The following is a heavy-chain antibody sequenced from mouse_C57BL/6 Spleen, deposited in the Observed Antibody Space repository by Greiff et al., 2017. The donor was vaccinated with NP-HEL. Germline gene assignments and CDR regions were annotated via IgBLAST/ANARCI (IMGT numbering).Heavy chain of an antibody. CDR1: GYTFTSYW. V-gene: IGHV1-52*01. CDR3: ARSYGYAEGYAMDY. CDR2: IDPSDSET. D-gene: IGHD2-2*01. J-gene: IGHJ4*01. Sequence: QVQLQQPGAELVRPGSSVKLSCKASGYTFTSYWMHWVKQRPIQGLEWIGNIDPSDSETHYNQKFKDKATLTVDKSSSTAYMQLSSLTSEDSAVYDCARSYGYAEGYAMDYWGQGTSVTVSS.